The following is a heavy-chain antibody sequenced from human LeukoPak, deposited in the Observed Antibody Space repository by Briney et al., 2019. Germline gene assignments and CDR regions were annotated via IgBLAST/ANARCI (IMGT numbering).Heavy chain of an antibody. CDR2: IDPSDSYT. Sequence: GESLKISCKGSGYSFTSYWIGWVRQVPGKGLEWMGRIDPSDSYTNYSPSFQGHVTISADKSISTAYLQWSSLKASDTAMYYCARGYCSSTSCPFEYWGQGTLVTVSS. D-gene: IGHD2-2*01. J-gene: IGHJ4*02. CDR1: GYSFTSYW. V-gene: IGHV5-10-1*01. CDR3: ARGYCSSTSCPFEY.